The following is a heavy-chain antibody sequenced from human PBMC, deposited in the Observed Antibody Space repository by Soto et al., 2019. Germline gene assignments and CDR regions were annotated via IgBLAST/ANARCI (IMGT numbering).Heavy chain of an antibody. CDR1: GLTFPNFS. CDR2: INAGNGNT. CDR3: ARGGSLYWYFDL. D-gene: IGHD1-26*01. J-gene: IGHJ2*01. V-gene: IGHV1-3*01. Sequence: GAPVEASWKAFGLTFPNFSLHLGRQAPGQRLEWMGWINAGNGNTKYSQKFQGRVTITRDASASTAYMELSSLRSEDTAVYYCARGGSLYWYFDLWGRGTLVTVSS.